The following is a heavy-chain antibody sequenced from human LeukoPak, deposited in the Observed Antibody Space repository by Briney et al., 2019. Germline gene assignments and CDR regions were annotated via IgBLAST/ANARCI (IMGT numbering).Heavy chain of an antibody. D-gene: IGHD5-12*01. CDR3: ARRGYHDYDPDY. J-gene: IGHJ4*02. Sequence: GGSLRLSCAASGFTFSNYWMHWVRQAPGKGLLWVSRINGDGSTTNYADSVKGRFTISRDNAKNMLYLQMNSLRDEDTAVYYCARRGYHDYDPDYWGQGSLVTVSP. CDR2: INGDGSTT. V-gene: IGHV3-74*01. CDR1: GFTFSNYW.